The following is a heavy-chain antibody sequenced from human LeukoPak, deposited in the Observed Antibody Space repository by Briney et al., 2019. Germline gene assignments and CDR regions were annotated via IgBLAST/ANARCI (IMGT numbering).Heavy chain of an antibody. CDR1: GGSISSSSYY. Sequence: SETLSLTCTVSGGSISSSSYYWGWIRQPPGKGLEWIGSIYYSGSTKYNPSLKSRVTISVDTSKNQFSLKLSSVTAADTAVYYCARLYSSSWYDYWGQGTLVTVSS. D-gene: IGHD6-13*01. J-gene: IGHJ4*02. CDR2: IYYSGST. V-gene: IGHV4-39*07. CDR3: ARLYSSSWYDY.